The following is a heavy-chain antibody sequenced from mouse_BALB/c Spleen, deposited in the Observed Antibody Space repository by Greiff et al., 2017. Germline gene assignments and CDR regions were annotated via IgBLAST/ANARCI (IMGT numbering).Heavy chain of an antibody. J-gene: IGHJ3*01. D-gene: IGHD1-1*01. CDR3: ARRDYYGSSSWFAY. CDR1: GFTFSSFG. Sequence: EVQLVESGGGLVQPGGSRKLSCAASGFTFSSFGMHWVRQAPEKGLEWVAYISSGSSTIYYADTVKGRFTISRDNPKNTLFLQMTSLRSEDTAMYYCARRDYYGSSSWFAYWGKGTLVTVSA. CDR2: ISSGSSTI. V-gene: IGHV5-17*02.